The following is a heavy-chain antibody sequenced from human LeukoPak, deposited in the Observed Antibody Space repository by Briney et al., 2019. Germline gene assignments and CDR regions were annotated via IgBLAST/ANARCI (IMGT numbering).Heavy chain of an antibody. Sequence: PGGSLRLSCAASGFTVSSNYMSWVRQAPGKELEWVSLIYSGGSTDYADSVKGRFTIPRDNSKNTLYLQMNSLRAEDTAVYYCARDRPPSYWGQGTLVTVSS. CDR1: GFTVSSNY. J-gene: IGHJ4*02. CDR3: ARDRPPSY. V-gene: IGHV3-66*01. CDR2: IYSGGST.